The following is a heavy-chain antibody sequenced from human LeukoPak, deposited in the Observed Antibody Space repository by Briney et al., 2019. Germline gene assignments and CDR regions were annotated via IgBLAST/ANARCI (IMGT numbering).Heavy chain of an antibody. J-gene: IGHJ4*02. CDR3: ARDYYDSSGGLDY. Sequence: PSETLSLTCTVSGGSISSGDYYWSWIRQPPGKGLEWIGYIYYSGSTYYNPSLKSRVTISVDTSKNQFSLKMSSVTAADTAVYYCARDYYDSSGGLDYWGQGTLVTVSS. CDR1: GGSISSGDYY. D-gene: IGHD3-22*01. CDR2: IYYSGST. V-gene: IGHV4-30-4*08.